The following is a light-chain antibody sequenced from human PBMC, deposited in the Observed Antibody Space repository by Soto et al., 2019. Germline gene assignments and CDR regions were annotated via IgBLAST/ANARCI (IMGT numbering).Light chain of an antibody. CDR3: QQSYSTPPT. Sequence: DIQMTQSPSSLSASVGDRVTITCRASQSISSYLNWYQQKPGQAPKLLIYAASSLQSGVPSRFSGSGSGTDFTLTISNLQPEDFATYYCQQSYSTPPTFGQGTKVEIK. J-gene: IGKJ1*01. V-gene: IGKV1-39*01. CDR1: QSISSY. CDR2: AAS.